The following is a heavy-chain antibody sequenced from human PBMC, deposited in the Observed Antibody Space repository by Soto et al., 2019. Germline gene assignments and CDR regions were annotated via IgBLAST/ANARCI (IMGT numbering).Heavy chain of an antibody. Sequence: SQTLSLTCDISGDSVSSNSAGWNWIRQTPSRGLEWLGRTYYKSKWYYTYAASVKSRITVSPDTSKNQFSLQLNSVTPEDTAVYYCASSVLPDAFDIWGQGTMVTVSS. D-gene: IGHD3-16*01. J-gene: IGHJ3*02. CDR1: GDSVSSNSAG. CDR3: ASSVLPDAFDI. CDR2: TYYKSKWYY. V-gene: IGHV6-1*01.